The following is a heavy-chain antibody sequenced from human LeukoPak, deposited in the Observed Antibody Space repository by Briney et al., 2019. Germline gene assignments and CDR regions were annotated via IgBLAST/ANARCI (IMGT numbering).Heavy chain of an antibody. CDR2: IYTSGST. CDR3: ARDPGSSYFDY. J-gene: IGHJ4*02. CDR1: GFSISSYY. D-gene: IGHD1-26*01. Sequence: SETLSLTCTVSGFSISSYYWSWIRQPAGKGLEWIGRIYTSGSTNYNPSLKSRVTISVDKSKNQFSLKLSCVTAADTAVYYCARDPGSSYFDYWGQGTLVTVSS. V-gene: IGHV4-4*07.